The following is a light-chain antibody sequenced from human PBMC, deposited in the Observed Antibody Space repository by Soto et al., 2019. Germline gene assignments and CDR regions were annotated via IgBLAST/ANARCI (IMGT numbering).Light chain of an antibody. CDR1: QNVHIN. Sequence: TVMTQSPATLSVSPGDTATLSCRSSQNVHINLAWYQQKPGQAPTLLIYGVSARAPGVPARFSGAESGTEFPLTIRSLQSADFAVYYCQQYETWPRTFGQGTKVAIQ. V-gene: IGKV3-15*01. J-gene: IGKJ2*01. CDR2: GVS. CDR3: QQYETWPRT.